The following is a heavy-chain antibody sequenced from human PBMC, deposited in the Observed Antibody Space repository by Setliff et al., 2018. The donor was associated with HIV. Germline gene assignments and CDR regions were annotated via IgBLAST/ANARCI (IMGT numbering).Heavy chain of an antibody. J-gene: IGHJ5*01. CDR1: GVSITSYY. V-gene: IGHV4-34*01. D-gene: IGHD1-1*01. CDR3: AGGFPKYNFRLFDS. CDR2: IDHGGSP. Sequence: PSETLSLTCTVSGVSITSYYWTWIRQSPGKGLEWIGEIDHGGSPTYNPSFKSRVSISLDTANKQFSLTLNSLTAADSALYFCAGGFPKYNFRLFDSWGQGTRVTAPQ.